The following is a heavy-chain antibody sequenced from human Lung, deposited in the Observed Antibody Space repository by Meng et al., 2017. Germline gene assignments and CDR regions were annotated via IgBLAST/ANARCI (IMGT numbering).Heavy chain of an antibody. J-gene: IGHJ1*01. CDR3: TNDRLNH. Sequence: EVQLVESGGGLVPPGGSLRLSCAASGFTFTDHWMHWVRQGPGKGLVWVSRINRDGTKPTYADSVKGRFTISRDNAKNTFYLQMNNLRAEDTAFYYCTNDRLNHWGQGALVTVSS. CDR1: GFTFTDHW. D-gene: IGHD1-1*01. CDR2: INRDGTKP. V-gene: IGHV3-74*01.